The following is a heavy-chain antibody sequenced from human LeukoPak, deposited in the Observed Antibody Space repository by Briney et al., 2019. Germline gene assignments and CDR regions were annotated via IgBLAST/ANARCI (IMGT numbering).Heavy chain of an antibody. D-gene: IGHD3-10*01. V-gene: IGHV4-34*01. CDR3: ASIMQVARFTSPQAYYYGSGRKDFDY. CDR2: INHSGST. J-gene: IGHJ4*02. CDR1: GGSFSGYY. Sequence: SETLSLTCAVYGGSFSGYYWSWIRQPPGKGLEWIGEINHSGSTNYNPSLKSRVTISVDTSKNQFSLKLSSVTAADTAVYYCASIMQVARFTSPQAYYYGSGRKDFDYWGQGTLVTVSS.